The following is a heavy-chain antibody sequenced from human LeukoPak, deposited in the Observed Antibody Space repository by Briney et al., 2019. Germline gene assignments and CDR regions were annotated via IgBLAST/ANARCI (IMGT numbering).Heavy chain of an antibody. CDR2: VSPSGDIA. Sequence: GGTLRLSCAASEFHFSTHGMNWVRQAPGKGLEWVSGVSPSGDIAYYADSVMGRFTISRDNRKSTVSLQMNSLRAEDTALYYCGRDLDWGAFDVWGQGTMVTVSS. D-gene: IGHD3/OR15-3a*01. CDR1: EFHFSTHG. V-gene: IGHV3-23*01. J-gene: IGHJ3*01. CDR3: GRDLDWGAFDV.